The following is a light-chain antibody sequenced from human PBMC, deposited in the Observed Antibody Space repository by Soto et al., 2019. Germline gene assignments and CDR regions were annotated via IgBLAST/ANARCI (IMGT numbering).Light chain of an antibody. CDR3: AAWDDSLNGYYV. Sequence: QSVLTQPPSASGTPGQRVSISCSGSSSNIGSNTVNWYQQLPGTAPKLVIYSNNQRPSGVPDRFSGSKSGTSASLAISGRQSEDEADYYCAAWDDSLNGYYVFGTGTKVTGL. CDR1: SSNIGSNT. CDR2: SNN. J-gene: IGLJ1*01. V-gene: IGLV1-44*01.